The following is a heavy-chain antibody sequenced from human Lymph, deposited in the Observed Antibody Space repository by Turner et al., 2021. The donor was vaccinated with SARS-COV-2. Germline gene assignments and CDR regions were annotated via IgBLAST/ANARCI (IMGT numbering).Heavy chain of an antibody. Sequence: EQLVESGGGLVKPGGSLRLSCAASGFTFSSYSMNWVRQAPGKGLEWVSSITFTSSYIYYADSVKGRFTISRDNAKNSLYLQMNSLRAEDTAVYYCARGPPDFPYYFDYWGQGTLVTVSS. J-gene: IGHJ4*02. V-gene: IGHV3-21*01. CDR2: ITFTSSYI. D-gene: IGHD2-21*02. CDR3: ARGPPDFPYYFDY. CDR1: GFTFSSYS.